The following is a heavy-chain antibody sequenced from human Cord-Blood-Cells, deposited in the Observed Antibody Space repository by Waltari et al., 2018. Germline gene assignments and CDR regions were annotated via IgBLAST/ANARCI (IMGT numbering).Heavy chain of an antibody. CDR1: GYTFTSYD. Sequence: PGASVKVSCKASGYTFTSYDINWVRQATGQGLEWMGWMNPNSGNTGYAQKFQGRVTMTRNTSISTAYMELSSLRSEDTAVYYCARDRTDYDFWSGYRDYYYGMDVWGQGTTVAVSS. CDR2: MNPNSGNT. V-gene: IGHV1-8*01. J-gene: IGHJ6*02. CDR3: ARDRTDYDFWSGYRDYYYGMDV. D-gene: IGHD3-3*01.